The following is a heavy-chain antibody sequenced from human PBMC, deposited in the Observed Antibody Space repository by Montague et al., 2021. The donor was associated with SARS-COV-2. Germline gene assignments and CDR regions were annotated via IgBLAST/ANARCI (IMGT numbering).Heavy chain of an antibody. J-gene: IGHJ4*02. CDR3: RVGNYYDSISDY. CDR1: GFTFSVYG. V-gene: IGHV3-23*01. D-gene: IGHD3-22*01. Sequence: SLRLSCAASGFTFSVYGMSWVRQAPGKGLEWVSTISISDGNTYYADSVKGRFTISRDNSKNTLYLQMNSLRAEDTAVYYCRVGNYYDSISDYWGQGTLVTVSS. CDR2: ISISDGNT.